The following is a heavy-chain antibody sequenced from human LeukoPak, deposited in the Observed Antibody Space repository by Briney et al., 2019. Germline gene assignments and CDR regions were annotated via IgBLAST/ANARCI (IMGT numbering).Heavy chain of an antibody. CDR2: ISGSGGST. D-gene: IGHD5-18*01. J-gene: IGHJ4*02. Sequence: GGSLRLSCAASGFTFSSYAMSWVRQAPGKGLEWVSAISGSGGSTYYAESVKGRFTISRDNSKNTLYLQMNSLRPEDTAVYYCAREGGSSYSRPFDYWGQGTQVAVSS. V-gene: IGHV3-23*01. CDR3: AREGGSSYSRPFDY. CDR1: GFTFSSYA.